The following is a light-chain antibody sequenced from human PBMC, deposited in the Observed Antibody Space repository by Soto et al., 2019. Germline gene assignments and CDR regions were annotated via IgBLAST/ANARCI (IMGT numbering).Light chain of an antibody. V-gene: IGKV3-20*01. CDR1: QSVSSSY. Sequence: ESVLTQSPGTLSLSPGERATLSCRTSQSVSSSYLAWYQQKPGQAPRLLIYGASTRATGSPDRFSGSGSGTDFTLTISRLEPEDFAVYYCQQYGTSIWTFGQGPKVDIK. CDR2: GAS. J-gene: IGKJ1*01. CDR3: QQYGTSIWT.